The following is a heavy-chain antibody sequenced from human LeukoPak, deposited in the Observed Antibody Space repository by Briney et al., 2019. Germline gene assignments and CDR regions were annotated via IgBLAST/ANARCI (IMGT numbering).Heavy chain of an antibody. V-gene: IGHV3-30*18. Sequence: GGSLRLSCAASGFTFSSYGMHWVRQAPGKGLEWAAVISYDGSNKYYADSVKGRFTISRDNSKNTLYLQMNSLRAEDTAVYYCAKGVWELPFDYWGQGTLVTVSS. J-gene: IGHJ4*02. D-gene: IGHD1-26*01. CDR3: AKGVWELPFDY. CDR1: GFTFSSYG. CDR2: ISYDGSNK.